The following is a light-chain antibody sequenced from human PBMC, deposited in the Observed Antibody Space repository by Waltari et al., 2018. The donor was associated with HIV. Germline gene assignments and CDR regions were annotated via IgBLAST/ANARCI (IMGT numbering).Light chain of an antibody. V-gene: IGLV2-14*01. J-gene: IGLJ2*01. CDR2: EVT. CDR1: SSDIGYYDY. CDR3: SAYTRRGTVV. Sequence: SALTQPASVSGSPGQSIVLPCTGSSSDIGYYDYVSWYQQYPGQAPKALIYEVTSRPSGTSSRFSGSKSATTAFLAISKLQTDDEADYFCSAYTRRGTVVFGGGTRLTVL.